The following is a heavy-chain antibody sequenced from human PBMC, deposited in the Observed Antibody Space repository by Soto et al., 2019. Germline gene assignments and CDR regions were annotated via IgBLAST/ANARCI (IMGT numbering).Heavy chain of an antibody. V-gene: IGHV5-51*01. CDR2: IYPGDSDT. CDR1: GYSFTSYW. Sequence: GESLKISCKGSGYSFTSYWVGWVRQMPGKGLEWMGIIYPGDSDTRYSPSFQGQVTISADKSISTAYLQWSSLKASDTAMYYCARHYCSSTSCSIFDYWGQGTLVTVSS. D-gene: IGHD2-2*01. CDR3: ARHYCSSTSCSIFDY. J-gene: IGHJ4*02.